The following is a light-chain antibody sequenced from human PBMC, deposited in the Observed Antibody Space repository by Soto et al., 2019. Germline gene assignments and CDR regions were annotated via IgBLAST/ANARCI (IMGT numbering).Light chain of an antibody. Sequence: QSVLTQPPSASGTPGQRVTISCSGSSSNIGSNTVNWYQQLPGTAPKLLIYSNNQRPSGVPDRFSGSKSGTSASQAISGLQSEDEADYYCAAWDDSLNAVVFGGGTKVTVL. CDR3: AAWDDSLNAVV. J-gene: IGLJ2*01. CDR2: SNN. CDR1: SSNIGSNT. V-gene: IGLV1-44*01.